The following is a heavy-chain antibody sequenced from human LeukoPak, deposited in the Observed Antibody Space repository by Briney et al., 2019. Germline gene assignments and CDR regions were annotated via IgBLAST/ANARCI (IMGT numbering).Heavy chain of an antibody. CDR2: IEEDGDKR. J-gene: IGHJ4*02. CDR3: ARYGPNNSPCDY. V-gene: IGHV3-7*01. CDR1: GFTFSSYW. Sequence: GGSLRLSCAASGFTFSSYWMSWVRQAPWKGLEWVANIEEDGDKRYYVDSVKGRFTISRDNAKNSLYLQMNSLRAEDTAVYYCARYGPNNSPCDYWGQGALVTVSS. D-gene: IGHD5-24*01.